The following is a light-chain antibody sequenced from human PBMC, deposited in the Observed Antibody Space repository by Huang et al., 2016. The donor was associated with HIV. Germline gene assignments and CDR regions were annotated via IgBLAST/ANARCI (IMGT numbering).Light chain of an antibody. CDR2: EVS. Sequence: DIVMTQTPLSLSVTPGQPASISCKSSQSLLHTDGKTYLFWYLQKPGQSPQLLIDEVSNRLAGVPDRFSGSGSGTDFTLKISRVEAEDVGIYFCIQSIQPATFGRGTKVEI. V-gene: IGKV2D-29*02. CDR3: IQSIQPAT. J-gene: IGKJ1*01. CDR1: QSLLHTDGKTY.